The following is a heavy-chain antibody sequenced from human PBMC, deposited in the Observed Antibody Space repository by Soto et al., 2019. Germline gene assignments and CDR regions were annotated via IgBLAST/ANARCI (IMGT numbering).Heavy chain of an antibody. CDR3: AKAGVTIFGAVPFPNWFDP. CDR2: ISGSGGST. Sequence: GGSLRLSCAASGFTFSSYAMSWVRQAPGKGLEWVSAISGSGGSTYYADSVKGRFTISRDNSKNTLYLQMNSLRAEDTAVYYCAKAGVTIFGAVPFPNWFDPWGQGTLVTVSS. V-gene: IGHV3-23*01. J-gene: IGHJ5*02. D-gene: IGHD3-3*01. CDR1: GFTFSSYA.